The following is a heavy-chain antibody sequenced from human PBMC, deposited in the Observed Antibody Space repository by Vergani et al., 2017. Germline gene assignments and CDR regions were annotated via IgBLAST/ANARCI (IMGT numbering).Heavy chain of an antibody. J-gene: IGHJ4*02. CDR3: ARARLSVDLLPDY. Sequence: QVQLVQSGAEVKKPGASVKVSCKASGYTFTGYYMHWVRLAPGQGLEWMGWINPNSGGTNYAQKFQGWVTMTRDTSISTAYMELSRLRSDDTAVYYCARARLSVDLLPDYWGQGTLVTVSS. CDR1: GYTFTGYY. V-gene: IGHV1-2*04. CDR2: INPNSGGT.